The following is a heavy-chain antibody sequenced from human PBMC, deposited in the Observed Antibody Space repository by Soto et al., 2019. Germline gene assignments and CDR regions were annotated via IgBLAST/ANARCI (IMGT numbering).Heavy chain of an antibody. V-gene: IGHV4-59*01. Sequence: QVLLQESGPGLVKPWETLSLTCTVSGGSISTYYWSWIRQPPGKGLEWIGYVSSSGNTNYNPSFKSRVTMSVDTSKKQVSLNLDSLTAADTALYYCARSRDQRTQSRDLFDPWGQGTLVTVSA. D-gene: IGHD6-13*01. CDR2: VSSSGNT. CDR1: GGSISTYY. J-gene: IGHJ5*02. CDR3: ARSRDQRTQSRDLFDP.